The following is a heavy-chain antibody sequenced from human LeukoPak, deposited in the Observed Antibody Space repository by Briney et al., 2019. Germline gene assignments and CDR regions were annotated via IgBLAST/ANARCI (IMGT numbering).Heavy chain of an antibody. V-gene: IGHV2-5*01. D-gene: IGHD3-22*01. CDR1: GFSLTTSGVG. J-gene: IGHJ4*02. Sequence: ESGPTLVDPTQTLTLTCTFSGFSLTTSGVGVGWIRQPPGKALEWLALIYWNDHKPYSPALRSRLTVTKDTSKNQVVLTMTNMDPVDTARYYCAHSYDTAGYYYSRFDYWGQGTLVTVSS. CDR2: IYWNDHK. CDR3: AHSYDTAGYYYSRFDY.